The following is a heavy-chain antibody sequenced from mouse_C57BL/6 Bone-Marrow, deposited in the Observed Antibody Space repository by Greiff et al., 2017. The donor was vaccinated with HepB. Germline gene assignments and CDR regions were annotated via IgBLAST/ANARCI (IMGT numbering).Heavy chain of an antibody. D-gene: IGHD1-1*01. V-gene: IGHV1-55*01. Sequence: QVQLQQPGAELVKPGASVKMSCKASGYTFTSYWITWVKQRPGQGLEWIGDIYPGSGSTNYNEKFKSKATLTVDTSSSTAYMQLSSLTSEDSAVYYCANCEPHPDYCGSNGYAMDYWGQGTSVTVSS. J-gene: IGHJ4*01. CDR3: ANCEPHPDYCGSNGYAMDY. CDR1: GYTFTSYW. CDR2: IYPGSGST.